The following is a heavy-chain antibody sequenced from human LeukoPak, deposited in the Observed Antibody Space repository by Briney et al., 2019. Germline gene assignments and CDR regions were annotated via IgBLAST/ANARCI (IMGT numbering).Heavy chain of an antibody. D-gene: IGHD2-2*01. CDR3: ATRYCSSTSCYSPP. V-gene: IGHV4-34*01. CDR1: GGSFSGYY. J-gene: IGHJ5*02. CDR2: INHSGST. Sequence: SETLSLTCAVYGGSFSGYYWSWIRQPPGKGLEWIGDINHSGSTHYNPSLKSRVTLSVDTSKNQFSLKLSSLTAADTAVYYCATRYCSSTSCYSPPWGQGTLVTVSS.